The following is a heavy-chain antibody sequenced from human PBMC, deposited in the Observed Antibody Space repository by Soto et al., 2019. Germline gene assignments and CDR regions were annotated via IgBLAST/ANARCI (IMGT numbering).Heavy chain of an antibody. J-gene: IGHJ4*02. CDR3: AKDMEWGGMTTIHYFDS. D-gene: IGHD4-17*01. CDR1: GFTVDDYA. CDR2: ISWNSETI. Sequence: GGSLRLSCAASGFTVDDYAMHWVRQAPGKGLEWVSGISWNSETIDYADSVKGRFTISRDNAKSSLFLQMNSLRPDDTALYYCAKDMEWGGMTTIHYFDSWGQGTLVTSPQ. V-gene: IGHV3-9*01.